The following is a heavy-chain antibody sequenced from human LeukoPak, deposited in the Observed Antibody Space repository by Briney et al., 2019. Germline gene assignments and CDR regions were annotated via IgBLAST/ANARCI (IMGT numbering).Heavy chain of an antibody. CDR2: INHSGST. J-gene: IGHJ3*02. V-gene: IGHV4-34*01. D-gene: IGHD3-3*01. CDR3: ARGSRITIFGVVIRDAFDI. Sequence: SETLSLTCAVYGGSFSGYYWSWIRQPPGKGLEWIGEINHSGSTNYNPSLKRRVTISVDTSKTHFSLKLSSVPAADTAVYYCARGSRITIFGVVIRDAFDIWGQGTMVTVSS. CDR1: GGSFSGYY.